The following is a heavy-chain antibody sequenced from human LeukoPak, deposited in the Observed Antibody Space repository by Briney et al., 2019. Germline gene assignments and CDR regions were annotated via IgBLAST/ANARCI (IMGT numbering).Heavy chain of an antibody. D-gene: IGHD3-3*01. CDR1: GGSFSGYY. CDR2: INHSGST. Sequence: PSETLSLTCAVYGGSFSGYYWSWIRQPPGKGLEWIGEINHSGSTNYNPSLKSRVTISVDTSKNQFSLKLSSVTAADTAVYYCARHRVRYYDFWSGDGVWYFDYWGQGTPVTVPS. J-gene: IGHJ4*02. CDR3: ARHRVRYYDFWSGDGVWYFDY. V-gene: IGHV4-34*01.